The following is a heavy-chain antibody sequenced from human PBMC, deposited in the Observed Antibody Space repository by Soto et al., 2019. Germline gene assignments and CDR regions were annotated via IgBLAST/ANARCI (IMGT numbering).Heavy chain of an antibody. D-gene: IGHD3-9*01. CDR3: NFDTEDGTKSRRFVA. V-gene: IGHV3-53*01. CDR1: GFTASSND. Sequence: GGSLRLSCAASGFTASSNDMNRVRQAPGKGLEWVSIIYSGGTTYYADSVKGRFTISRDNSKNTVFLQMNSLRIEDTAVYYCNFDTEDGTKSRRFVAWGQGILVPV. CDR2: IYSGGTT. J-gene: IGHJ5*02.